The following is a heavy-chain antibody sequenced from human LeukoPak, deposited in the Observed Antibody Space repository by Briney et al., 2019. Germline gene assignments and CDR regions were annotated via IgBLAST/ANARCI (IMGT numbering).Heavy chain of an antibody. CDR1: GYTLTELS. D-gene: IGHD4-23*01. J-gene: IGHJ4*02. Sequence: ASVKVSCKVSGYTLTELSMHWVRQAPGKGLEWMGGFDPEDGETIYAQKFQGRVTMTEDTSTDTAYMELSSLRSEDTAVYYCATADYGGNPEHFDYWGQGTLVTVSS. CDR2: FDPEDGET. V-gene: IGHV1-24*01. CDR3: ATADYGGNPEHFDY.